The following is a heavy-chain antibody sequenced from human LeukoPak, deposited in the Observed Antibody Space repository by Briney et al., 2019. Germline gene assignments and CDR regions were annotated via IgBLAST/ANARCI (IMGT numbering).Heavy chain of an antibody. Sequence: PSETLSLTCAVSGGSISSGSYYWSWIRQPAGKGLEWIGRIYTSGSTNYNPSLKSRVTISVDTSKNQFSLKLSSVTAADTAVYYCARDEYTYFDYWGQGTLVTVSS. CDR3: ARDEYTYFDY. CDR2: IYTSGST. J-gene: IGHJ4*02. D-gene: IGHD1-1*01. CDR1: GGSISSGSYY. V-gene: IGHV4-61*02.